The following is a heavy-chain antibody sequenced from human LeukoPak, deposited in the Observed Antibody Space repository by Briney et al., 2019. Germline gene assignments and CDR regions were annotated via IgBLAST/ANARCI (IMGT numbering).Heavy chain of an antibody. CDR1: GFTVSSNY. J-gene: IGHJ4*02. CDR3: TRGADTWEPRVYFDY. V-gene: IGHV3-49*04. Sequence: GGSLRLSCAASGFTVSSNYMSWVRQAPGKGLEWVGFIRSKAYGGTTEYAASVKGRFTISRDDSKSIAYLQMNSLKTEDTAVYYCTRGADTWEPRVYFDYWGQGTLVTVSS. D-gene: IGHD1-26*01. CDR2: IRSKAYGGTT.